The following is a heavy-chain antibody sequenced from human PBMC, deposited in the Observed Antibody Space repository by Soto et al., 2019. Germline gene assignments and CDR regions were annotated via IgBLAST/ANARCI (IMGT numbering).Heavy chain of an antibody. CDR3: AKDQEAAMIVVVITTYFDY. J-gene: IGHJ4*02. V-gene: IGHV3-23*01. CDR1: GFTFSSYA. D-gene: IGHD3-22*01. CDR2: ISGSGGST. Sequence: SGFTFSSYAMSWVRQAPGKGLEWVSAISGSGGSTYYADSVKGRFTISRDNSKNTLYLQMNSLRAEDTAVYYCAKDQEAAMIVVVITTYFDYWGQGTLVTVSS.